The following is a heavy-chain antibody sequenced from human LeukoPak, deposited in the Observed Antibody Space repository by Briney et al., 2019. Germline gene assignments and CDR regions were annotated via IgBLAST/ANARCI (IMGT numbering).Heavy chain of an antibody. Sequence: SETLSLTCTVSGYFIRSGYYWGWLRQPPGKGLEWIGSIYHSGSTYYNASLKSRVTISVDTSKNQFSLKLTSVTAADTAVYYCARGSGDSEGHYFDYWGQGTLVTVSS. CDR1: GYFIRSGYY. CDR3: ARGSGDSEGHYFDY. CDR2: IYHSGST. V-gene: IGHV4-38-2*02. J-gene: IGHJ4*02. D-gene: IGHD3-3*01.